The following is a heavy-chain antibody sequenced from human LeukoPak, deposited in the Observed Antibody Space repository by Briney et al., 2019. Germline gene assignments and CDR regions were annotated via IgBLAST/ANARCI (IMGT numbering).Heavy chain of an antibody. V-gene: IGHV4-31*02. CDR2: IYYSGDT. Sequence: KPSQTLSLTCTVSGGSISSGDYYWSWIRQHPGKGLKWIGYIYYSGDTYYNPSLKSRVTISVDTSKNQFSLKLSSVTAADTAVYYCARAPRDTNSWYYFDYWGQGTLVTVSS. D-gene: IGHD5-18*01. CDR1: GGSISSGDYY. J-gene: IGHJ4*02. CDR3: ARAPRDTNSWYYFDY.